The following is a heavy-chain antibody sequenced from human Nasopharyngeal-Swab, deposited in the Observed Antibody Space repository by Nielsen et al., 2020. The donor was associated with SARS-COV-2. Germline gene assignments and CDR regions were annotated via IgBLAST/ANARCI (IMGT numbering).Heavy chain of an antibody. J-gene: IGHJ3*02. D-gene: IGHD6-19*01. CDR2: MYDNEYT. CDR1: GASMSGYS. V-gene: IGHV4-59*01. CDR3: ARENWQLANVFDI. Sequence: SETLSLTCTVSGASMSGYSWSWIRQPPGKGLEWIAFMYDNEYTNYNPSLGGRATISLDTSKNQFSLKVTSVTAADTAVYYCARENWQLANVFDIWGQGTMVTVSS.